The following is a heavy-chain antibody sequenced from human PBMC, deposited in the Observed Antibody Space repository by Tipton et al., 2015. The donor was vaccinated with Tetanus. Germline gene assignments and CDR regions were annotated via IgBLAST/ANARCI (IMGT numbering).Heavy chain of an antibody. J-gene: IGHJ5*02. CDR1: GGSISSGGYF. V-gene: IGHV4-31*03. Sequence: GLVKPSETLSLTCTVSGGSISSGGYFWNWLRQHPGKGLEWIGYIYYSGSTYYNPSLKSRVAMSVDTSKNQFSLSLSSVTAADTAVYYCARDQGGGRVVRLNWFDPWGPGTLVTVSS. D-gene: IGHD6-6*01. CDR3: ARDQGGGRVVRLNWFDP. CDR2: IYYSGST.